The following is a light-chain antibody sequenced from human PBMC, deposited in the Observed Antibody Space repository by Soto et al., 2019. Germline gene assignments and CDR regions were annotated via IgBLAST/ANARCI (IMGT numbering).Light chain of an antibody. CDR1: QTVRNDY. Sequence: EFVLTQSPGTLSLSPGARATLSCRASQTVRNDYLSWYQQKPGQAPRLLIYDASSRATGMPDRFSGGGSVTDFTLTISRLEPEDCAVYYWQRFSSYPLTFGGGTKVEIK. V-gene: IGKV3-20*01. CDR3: QRFSSYPLT. J-gene: IGKJ4*01. CDR2: DAS.